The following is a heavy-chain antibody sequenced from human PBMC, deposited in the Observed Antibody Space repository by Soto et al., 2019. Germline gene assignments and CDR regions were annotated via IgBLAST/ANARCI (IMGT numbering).Heavy chain of an antibody. J-gene: IGHJ4*01. CDR3: AIRGSYYVNYYDY. D-gene: IGHD1-26*01. CDR2: ISGSGGST. V-gene: IGHV3-23*01. CDR1: GFTFSSYA. Sequence: GGSLRLSCAASGFTFSSYAMSWVRQAPGKGLEWVSAISGSGGSTYYADSVKGRFTISRDNSKNTLYLQMNSLRAEDTAVYYCAIRGSYYVNYYDYWGHGTLVTVSS.